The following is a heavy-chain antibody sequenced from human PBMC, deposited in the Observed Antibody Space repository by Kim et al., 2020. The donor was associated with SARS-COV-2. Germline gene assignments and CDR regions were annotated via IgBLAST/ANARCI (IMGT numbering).Heavy chain of an antibody. CDR1: GFTFSSYW. Sequence: GGSLRLSCAASGFTFSSYWMSWVRQAPGKGLEWVANIKQDGSEKYYVDSVKGRFTISRDNAKNSLYLQMNSLRAEYTAVYYCARDLRDFWGFGFYWGQGTLVTVSS. CDR3: ARDLRDFWGFGFY. J-gene: IGHJ4*02. D-gene: IGHD3-3*01. CDR2: IKQDGSEK. V-gene: IGHV3-7*01.